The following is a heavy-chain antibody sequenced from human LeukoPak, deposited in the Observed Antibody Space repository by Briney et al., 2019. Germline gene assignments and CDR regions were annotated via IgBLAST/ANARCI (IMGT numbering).Heavy chain of an antibody. Sequence: ASVKVSCKASGYTFTGYYMHWVRQAPGQGLEWMGWINPNSGGTNYAQKFQGRVTITADESTSTAYMELSSLRSEDTAVYYCARALRRFGELLLDYWGQGTLVTVSS. D-gene: IGHD3-10*01. CDR2: INPNSGGT. CDR1: GYTFTGYY. CDR3: ARALRRFGELLLDY. V-gene: IGHV1-2*02. J-gene: IGHJ4*02.